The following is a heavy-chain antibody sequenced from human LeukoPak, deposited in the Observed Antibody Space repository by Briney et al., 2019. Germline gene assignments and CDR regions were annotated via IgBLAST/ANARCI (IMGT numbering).Heavy chain of an antibody. Sequence: GGSLRLSCAASGFIVSSSYMTWVRQAPGEGLEWVSVIYSGGSTYYADSVKGRFTISRDSSENTLYLQMNGLRAEDTAVYYCARGRVGATTCFDYWGQGTLVTVSS. V-gene: IGHV3-66*02. CDR2: IYSGGST. CDR1: GFIVSSSY. CDR3: ARGRVGATTCFDY. D-gene: IGHD1-26*01. J-gene: IGHJ4*02.